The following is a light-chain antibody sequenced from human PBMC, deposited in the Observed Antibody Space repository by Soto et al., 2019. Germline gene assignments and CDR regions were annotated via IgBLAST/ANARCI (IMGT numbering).Light chain of an antibody. V-gene: IGKV3-15*01. CDR1: QSVRSN. Sequence: IGMTLSPATLSVSPGESATLSCRASQSVRSNLAWYQQKFGQAPRLLFYGASTRATGIPARFSGSGSGTEFTLTISNLQSEDFAVFYCLQYHHWPLTFGGGTKVDIK. J-gene: IGKJ4*01. CDR3: LQYHHWPLT. CDR2: GAS.